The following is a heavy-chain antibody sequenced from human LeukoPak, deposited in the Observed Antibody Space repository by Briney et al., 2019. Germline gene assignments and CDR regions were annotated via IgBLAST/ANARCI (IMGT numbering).Heavy chain of an antibody. CDR2: INPNSGGT. J-gene: IGHJ3*02. D-gene: IGHD2-15*01. CDR3: ARAEIGYCSGGSCYQDAFDI. CDR1: GYTFTGYY. Sequence: ASVKVSCKASGYTFTGYYMHWVRQAPGQGLEWMGWINPNSGGTNYAQKFQGRVTMTRDTSISTAYMELSRLRSDDTAVYYCARAEIGYCSGGSCYQDAFDIWGQGTMVTVSS. V-gene: IGHV1-2*02.